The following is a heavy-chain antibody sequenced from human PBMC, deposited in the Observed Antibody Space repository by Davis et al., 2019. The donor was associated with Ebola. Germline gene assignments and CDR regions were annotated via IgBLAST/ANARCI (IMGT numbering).Heavy chain of an antibody. CDR3: ARSSYQPDW. Sequence: GESLKIPCAAPGFPFRSYLMHWVRQTPGKGLVWVSRINTDGSFTDYADSVKGRFTISRDNARNTVSLQMNSLRAEDTALYYCARSSYQPDWWGQGTLVTVSS. V-gene: IGHV3-74*01. CDR2: INTDGSFT. J-gene: IGHJ4*02. CDR1: GFPFRSYL. D-gene: IGHD2-2*01.